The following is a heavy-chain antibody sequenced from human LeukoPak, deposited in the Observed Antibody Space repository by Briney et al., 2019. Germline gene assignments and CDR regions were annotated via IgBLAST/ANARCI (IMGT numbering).Heavy chain of an antibody. CDR3: AKPPYGILTGFDY. J-gene: IGHJ4*02. CDR2: ISYDGSNK. V-gene: IGHV3-30*18. CDR1: GFTFSSYG. D-gene: IGHD3-9*01. Sequence: GGSLRLSCADSGFTFSSYGMHWVRQAPGKGLEWVAVISYDGSNKYYADSVKGRFTISRDNSKNTLYLQMNSLRAEDTAVYYCAKPPYGILTGFDYWGQGTLVAVSS.